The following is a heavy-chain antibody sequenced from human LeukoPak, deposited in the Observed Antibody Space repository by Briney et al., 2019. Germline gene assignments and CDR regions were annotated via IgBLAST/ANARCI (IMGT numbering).Heavy chain of an antibody. CDR2: ISGSGGST. Sequence: AGGSLRLSCAASGFTFSSYAMSWVRQAPGKGLEWVSAISGSGGSTYYADSVKSRFTISRDNSKNTLYLQMNSLRAEDTAAYYCAKVCILSGKGGDYFDYWGQGTLVTVSS. J-gene: IGHJ4*02. CDR1: GFTFSSYA. D-gene: IGHD4-23*01. CDR3: AKVCILSGKGGDYFDY. V-gene: IGHV3-23*01.